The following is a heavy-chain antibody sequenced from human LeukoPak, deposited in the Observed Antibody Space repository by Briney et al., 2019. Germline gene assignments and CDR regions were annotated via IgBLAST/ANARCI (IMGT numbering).Heavy chain of an antibody. Sequence: GGSLRLSCAAYGFTFSSYGMDSVRQAPGKGLEWVAVIWSDGTNTYHGDPVKGRFTISRDNFQRTVYLQMNSLRAEDTAVYYCVKDAQRGFDYSNSLDKWGQGTLVTVSS. D-gene: IGHD4-11*01. CDR1: GFTFSSYG. J-gene: IGHJ4*02. V-gene: IGHV3-33*06. CDR3: VKDAQRGFDYSNSLDK. CDR2: IWSDGTNT.